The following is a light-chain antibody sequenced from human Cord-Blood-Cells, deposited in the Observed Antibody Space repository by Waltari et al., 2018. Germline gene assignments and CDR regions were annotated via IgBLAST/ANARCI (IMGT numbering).Light chain of an antibody. V-gene: IGLV2-14*01. Sequence: QSALTQPASVSGSPGQSITISCTGTSSEVGVYNSVSWYQQHPVKAPKLMIYDVSNRPSGVSNRFSGSKSGNTASLTISGLQAEDEADYYCSSYTSSSTYVFGTGTKVTVL. CDR3: SSYTSSSTYV. J-gene: IGLJ1*01. CDR2: DVS. CDR1: SSEVGVYNS.